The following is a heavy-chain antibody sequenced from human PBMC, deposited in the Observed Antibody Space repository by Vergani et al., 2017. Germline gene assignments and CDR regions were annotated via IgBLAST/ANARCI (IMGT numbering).Heavy chain of an antibody. CDR1: GGTFNIYS. Sequence: QVQLVQSGAEVKKPGSSVKVSCKASGGTFNIYSVSWLRQAPGQGPEWMGGIPPFFPTGHYAQKFQGRVTITADESAATVYMELSSLRSEDTAVYYCASPRTAENLPKPLYYFYGLDVWGQGTTVTVSS. D-gene: IGHD7-27*01. V-gene: IGHV1-69*12. CDR2: IPPFFPTG. CDR3: ASPRTAENLPKPLYYFYGLDV. J-gene: IGHJ6*02.